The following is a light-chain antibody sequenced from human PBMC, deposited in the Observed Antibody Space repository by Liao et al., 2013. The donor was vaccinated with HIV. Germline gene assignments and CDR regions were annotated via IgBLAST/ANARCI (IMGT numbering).Light chain of an antibody. J-gene: IGLJ2*01. Sequence: SYVLTQPPSVSVAPEKTAAITCGGDNIGSKSVHWYQQRPGQAPVLVIYYDTDRPSGIPERFSGSNSGNTATLTISGTQAMDEADYYCQAWDSSTAAVVFGGGTKLTVL. V-gene: IGLV3-21*01. CDR2: YDT. CDR3: QAWDSSTAAVV. CDR1: NIGSKS.